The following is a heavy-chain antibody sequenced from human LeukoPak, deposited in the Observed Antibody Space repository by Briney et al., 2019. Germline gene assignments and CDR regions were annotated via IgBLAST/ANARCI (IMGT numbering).Heavy chain of an antibody. CDR3: AKTRELSGYSTNFGYFDY. J-gene: IGHJ4*02. CDR1: GGSISSGGYY. V-gene: IGHV4-31*03. CDR2: IYYSGST. Sequence: PSETLSLTCTVSGGSISSGGYYWSWIRQHPGKGLEWIGYIYYSGSTYYNPSLKSRVTISVDTSKNQFSLKLSSVTAADTAVYYCAKTRELSGYSTNFGYFDYWGQGTLVTVSS. D-gene: IGHD6-13*01.